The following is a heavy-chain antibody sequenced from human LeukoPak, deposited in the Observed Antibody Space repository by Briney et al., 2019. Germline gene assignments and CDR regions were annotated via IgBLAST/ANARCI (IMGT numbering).Heavy chain of an antibody. Sequence: PSETLSLTCAVYGGSFSGYYWSWIRQPPGKGLEWIGEINHSGSTNYNPSLKSRVTISVDTSKNQFSLKLSSVTAADTAVYYCARGNYYGSGSYYSVGRPRHNWFDPWGQGTLVTVSS. CDR2: INHSGST. D-gene: IGHD3-10*01. CDR1: GGSFSGYY. J-gene: IGHJ5*02. V-gene: IGHV4-34*01. CDR3: ARGNYYGSGSYYSVGRPRHNWFDP.